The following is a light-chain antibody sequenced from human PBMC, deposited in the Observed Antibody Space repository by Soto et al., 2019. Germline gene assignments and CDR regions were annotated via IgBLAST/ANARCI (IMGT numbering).Light chain of an antibody. CDR1: SSDVGSYDF. CDR3: SSYSSSTVRYV. J-gene: IGLJ1*01. Sequence: QSALTQPASVSGSPGQSITMSCTGTSSDVGSYDFVSWYQQHPGKALKLLIYEVSNRPSGVSARFSGSKSDNTASLTISGLQAADEADYFCSSYSSSTVRYVFGSGTKVTVL. V-gene: IGLV2-14*01. CDR2: EVS.